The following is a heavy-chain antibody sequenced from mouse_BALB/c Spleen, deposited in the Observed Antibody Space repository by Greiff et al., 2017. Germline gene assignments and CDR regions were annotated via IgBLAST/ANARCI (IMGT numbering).Heavy chain of an antibody. CDR2: IYPGDGDT. CDR1: GYAFSSSW. Sequence: QVQLQQSGPELVKPGASVKISCKASGYAFSSSWMNWVKQRPGQGLEWIGRIYPGDGDTNYNGKFKGKATLTADKSSSTAYMQLSSLTPVDSAVYFCAREDWYFDVWGAGTTVTVSS. V-gene: IGHV1-82*01. J-gene: IGHJ1*01. CDR3: AREDWYFDV.